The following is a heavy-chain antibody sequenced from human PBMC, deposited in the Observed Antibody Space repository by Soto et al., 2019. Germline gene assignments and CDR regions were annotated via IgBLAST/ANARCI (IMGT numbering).Heavy chain of an antibody. Sequence: QVQLQVSGPGLVKPSETLSLTCTVSGDSISAYSWSWVRQPPGKGLEWIGNIHYKGNTKYNPSLKSRVTMSLDTSKNQFSLRLISVTAADTAKYFCAREGNLGRWLQPLDFWGQGTLVTVSS. D-gene: IGHD5-12*01. J-gene: IGHJ4*02. CDR1: GDSISAYS. CDR3: AREGNLGRWLQPLDF. CDR2: IHYKGNT. V-gene: IGHV4-59*01.